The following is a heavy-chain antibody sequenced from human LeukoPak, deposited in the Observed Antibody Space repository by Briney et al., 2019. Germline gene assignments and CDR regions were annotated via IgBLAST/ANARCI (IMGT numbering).Heavy chain of an antibody. D-gene: IGHD6-19*01. V-gene: IGHV3-9*01. CDR2: ISWNSGSI. CDR3: AKVGSFHWFDP. J-gene: IGHJ5*02. Sequence: GGSLRLSCAASGFTFSSYAMSWVRQAPGKGLEWVSGISWNSGSIGYADSVKGRFTISRDNAKNSLYLQMNSLRAEDTALYYCAKVGSFHWFDPWGQGTLVTVSS. CDR1: GFTFSSYA.